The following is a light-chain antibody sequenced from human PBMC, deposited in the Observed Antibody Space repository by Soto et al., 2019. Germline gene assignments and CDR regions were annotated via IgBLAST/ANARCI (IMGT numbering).Light chain of an antibody. CDR1: SSDVGGYNF. V-gene: IGLV2-14*01. Sequence: QSALTQPASVSGSPGQSITLSCTGTSSDVGGYNFVSWYQQHPGTAPKLMIYDVTNRPSGVSNRFSGSKSGNTASLTISGLQLEDEADYYCSSYTSSSTVVFGGGTKVTVL. CDR3: SSYTSSSTVV. J-gene: IGLJ2*01. CDR2: DVT.